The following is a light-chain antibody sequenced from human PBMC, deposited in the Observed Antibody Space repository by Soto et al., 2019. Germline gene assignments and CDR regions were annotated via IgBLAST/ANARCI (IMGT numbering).Light chain of an antibody. CDR2: DAS. J-gene: IGKJ5*01. Sequence: EIVMTQSPATLSLSPGERATLSCRASQSISSSLAWYKQKPGQAPRLLIYDASTRATGIPAGFSGSGSGTDFTLTISSLKSEDFEVYYCQQYYDWPITFGQGTRLEIK. V-gene: IGKV3-15*01. CDR3: QQYYDWPIT. CDR1: QSISSS.